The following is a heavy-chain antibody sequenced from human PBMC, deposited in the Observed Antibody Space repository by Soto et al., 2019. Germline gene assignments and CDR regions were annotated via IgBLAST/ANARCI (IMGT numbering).Heavy chain of an antibody. Sequence: QMQLVQSGPEVKKPGTSVKVSCKASGFTFTSSAVQWVRQARGQRLEWIGWIVVGSGNTNYAQKFQERVTITRDMSTSTAYMELSCLRSEDTAVYYCAADSRAVKYGMDVWGQGTTVTVSS. J-gene: IGHJ6*02. CDR3: AADSRAVKYGMDV. CDR2: IVVGSGNT. D-gene: IGHD3-3*01. CDR1: GFTFTSSA. V-gene: IGHV1-58*01.